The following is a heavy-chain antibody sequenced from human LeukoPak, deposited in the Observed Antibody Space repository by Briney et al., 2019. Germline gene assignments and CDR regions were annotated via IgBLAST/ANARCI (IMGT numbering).Heavy chain of an antibody. CDR1: RFTFSTYG. CDR3: ARGPLTGRWPDMGFDY. V-gene: IGHV3-30*03. Sequence: PGRSLRLSCAASRFTFSTYGMHWVRQAPGKGLEWVAVISYDGSNKYYADSVKGRFTISRDNSKNTLYLQMSSLRDEDTAVYYCARGPLTGRWPDMGFDYWGQGTLVTVSS. CDR2: ISYDGSNK. D-gene: IGHD5-24*01. J-gene: IGHJ4*02.